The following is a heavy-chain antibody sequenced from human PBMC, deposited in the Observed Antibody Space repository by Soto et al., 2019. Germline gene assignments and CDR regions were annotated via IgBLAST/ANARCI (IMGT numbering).Heavy chain of an antibody. CDR2: IYYSGNT. CDR3: GAKDYGAKGYYFET. CDR1: SGSISSSSSY. V-gene: IGHV4-39*01. J-gene: IGHJ4*02. Sequence: QLQLQESGPGLVKPSATLSLTCTVSSGSISSSSSYWGWIRQPPGKWLEWIGSIYYSGNTYYNPFLKSRVTISIDSLKTQVSLKLNASTTADTAVYYCGAKDYGAKGYYFETWGQGTLVTVSS. D-gene: IGHD4-17*01.